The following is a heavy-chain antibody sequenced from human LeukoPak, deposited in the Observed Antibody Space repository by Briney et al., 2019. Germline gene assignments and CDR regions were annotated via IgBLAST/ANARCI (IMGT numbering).Heavy chain of an antibody. CDR2: IVVGSGNT. Sequence: SVKVSCKASGFTFTSSAMQWVRQARGQRLEWIGWIVVGSGNTNYAQKFQERVTITRDMSTSTAYMELSSLRSEDTAVYYCAATRDIVVVPASDNWFDPWGQGTLVTVSS. V-gene: IGHV1-58*02. CDR3: AATRDIVVVPASDNWFDP. D-gene: IGHD2-2*01. CDR1: GFTFTSSA. J-gene: IGHJ5*02.